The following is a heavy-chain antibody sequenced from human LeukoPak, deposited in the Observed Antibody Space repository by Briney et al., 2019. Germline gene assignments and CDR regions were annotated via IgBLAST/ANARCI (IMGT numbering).Heavy chain of an antibody. CDR2: ISSSSSTI. CDR3: ARDTRYSSGWYVEYYFDY. Sequence: GGSLRPSCAASGFTFSSYSMNWVRQAPGKGLEWVSYISSSSSTIYYADSVKGRFTISRDNAKNSLYLQMNSLRAEDTAVYYCARDTRYSSGWYVEYYFDYWGQGTLVTVSS. D-gene: IGHD6-19*01. CDR1: GFTFSSYS. J-gene: IGHJ4*02. V-gene: IGHV3-48*01.